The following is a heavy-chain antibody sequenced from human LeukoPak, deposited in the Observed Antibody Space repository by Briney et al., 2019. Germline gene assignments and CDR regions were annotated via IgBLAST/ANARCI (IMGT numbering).Heavy chain of an antibody. Sequence: ASETLPLTCSVSGGFINSFSYYWGWIRQPPGNGLEWIGSIYYSGSTYYNPSLKSRVTISVDTSKNQFSLKLSSVTAADTAVYYCAREVEMATIGTERFYYYYYMDVWGKGTTVTVSS. D-gene: IGHD5-24*01. CDR3: AREVEMATIGTERFYYYYYMDV. CDR1: GGFINSFSYY. CDR2: IYYSGST. J-gene: IGHJ6*03. V-gene: IGHV4-39*07.